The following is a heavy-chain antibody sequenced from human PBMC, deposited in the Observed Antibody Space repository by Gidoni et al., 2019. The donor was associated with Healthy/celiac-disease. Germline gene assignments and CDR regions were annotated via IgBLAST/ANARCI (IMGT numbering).Heavy chain of an antibody. CDR3: ARPMASYGDYFDY. Sequence: QVQLVESGGGVVQPGRSLRLSCAASGFTFSSYGMPWVRQAPGKGLAWGAVIWYDGSNKYYADSVKGRFTISRDNSKNTLYLQMNSLRAEDTAVYYCARPMASYGDYFDYWGQGTLVTVSS. V-gene: IGHV3-33*08. CDR1: GFTFSSYG. D-gene: IGHD4-17*01. CDR2: IWYDGSNK. J-gene: IGHJ4*02.